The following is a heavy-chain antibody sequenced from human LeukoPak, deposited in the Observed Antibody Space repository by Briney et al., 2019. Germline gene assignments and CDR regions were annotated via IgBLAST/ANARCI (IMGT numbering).Heavy chain of an antibody. V-gene: IGHV3-23*01. CDR3: AKDRENIWFGELSGEFDY. CDR1: GFTFSSYA. Sequence: GGSLRLSCAASGFTFSSYAMSWVRQAPGKGLEWVSAISGSGGSTYYADSVKGRFTISRDNSKNTLYLQMNSLRAEDTAVYYCAKDRENIWFGELSGEFDYWAREPWSPSPQ. J-gene: IGHJ4*02. D-gene: IGHD3-10*01. CDR2: ISGSGGST.